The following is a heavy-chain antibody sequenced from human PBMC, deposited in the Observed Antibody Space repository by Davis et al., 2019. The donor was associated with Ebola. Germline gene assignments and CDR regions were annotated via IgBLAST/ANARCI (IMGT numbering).Heavy chain of an antibody. CDR1: GFTFSDYY. Sequence: GGSLRLSCAASGFTFSDYYMSWIRQAPGKGLEWVANIRQDGSDKYYVDSVKGRFTISRDNSKNTLYLQMNSLRAEDTAVYYCAKETSYYYDSSGYYLQYYFDYWGQGTLVTVSS. V-gene: IGHV3-7*03. CDR2: IRQDGSDK. J-gene: IGHJ4*02. D-gene: IGHD3-22*01. CDR3: AKETSYYYDSSGYYLQYYFDY.